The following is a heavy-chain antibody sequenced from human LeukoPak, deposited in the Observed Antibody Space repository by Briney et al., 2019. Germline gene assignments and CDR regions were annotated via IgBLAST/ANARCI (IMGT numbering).Heavy chain of an antibody. Sequence: SETLSLTCTVSGDSFSSHYWSWVRQPPGRGLEWIGYVSYIGSTNYNPSLKSRVTISLDTSKNQFSLKLSSVTAADTAVYYCARDPTTVTKGLDIWGQGTMVTVSS. CDR2: VSYIGST. J-gene: IGHJ3*02. V-gene: IGHV4-59*11. CDR1: GDSFSSHY. D-gene: IGHD4-17*01. CDR3: ARDPTTVTKGLDI.